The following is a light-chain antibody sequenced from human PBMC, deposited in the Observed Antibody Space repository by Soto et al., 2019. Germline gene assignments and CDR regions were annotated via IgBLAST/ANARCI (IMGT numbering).Light chain of an antibody. CDR2: GAS. V-gene: IGKV3D-15*01. J-gene: IGKJ5*01. CDR3: QQYNIWPPIT. CDR1: QSVSSN. Sequence: EIVLTQSPATLSVSPGERATLSCRASQSVSSNLAWYQQKPGQAPSLLIYGASTRATDIPARFSGSGSGTEFTLTISGLQSEDFAVYYCQQYNIWPPITFGQGTRLEIK.